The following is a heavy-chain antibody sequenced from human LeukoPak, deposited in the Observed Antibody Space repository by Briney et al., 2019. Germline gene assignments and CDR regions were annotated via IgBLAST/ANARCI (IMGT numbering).Heavy chain of an antibody. Sequence: GGSLRLSCAASGFTFSTYSMNWVRQAPGMGLEWVSSISSSSNYIYYADSVKGRFTISRDNAKNSLLLQMNSLRAADTAVYYCAGAKNNYFNYWGQGTLVTVSS. CDR1: GFTFSTYS. CDR3: AGAKNNYFNY. V-gene: IGHV3-21*01. J-gene: IGHJ4*02. CDR2: ISSSSNYI.